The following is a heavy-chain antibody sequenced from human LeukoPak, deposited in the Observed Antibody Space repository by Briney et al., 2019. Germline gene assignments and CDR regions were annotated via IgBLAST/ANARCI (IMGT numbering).Heavy chain of an antibody. CDR2: LNPSTGNT. J-gene: IGHJ4*02. Sequence: ASVTASCKASGYTFTSYYIHWVRQAPGQGLEWMGILNPSTGNTMYAQKFRGRVTMTRDTSTSTVYMELSCLRSEDTAVYYCARGGFTVTGWGYYFDYWGQGTLVAVSS. CDR3: ARGGFTVTGWGYYFDY. V-gene: IGHV1-46*01. CDR1: GYTFTSYY. D-gene: IGHD4-17*01.